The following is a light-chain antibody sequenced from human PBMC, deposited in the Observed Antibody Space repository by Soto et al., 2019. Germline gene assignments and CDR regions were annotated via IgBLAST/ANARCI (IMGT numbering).Light chain of an antibody. CDR2: DAS. J-gene: IGKJ2*01. CDR3: QQYNSFYN. CDR1: QSISSW. V-gene: IGKV1-5*01. Sequence: DIQMTQSPSTLSASVGDRVTITCRASQSISSWLAWYQQKPGKAPKLLIYDASSLESGVPSRFSGSGSGTEFTLTISSLQPDDFATCYYQQYNSFYNFGQG.